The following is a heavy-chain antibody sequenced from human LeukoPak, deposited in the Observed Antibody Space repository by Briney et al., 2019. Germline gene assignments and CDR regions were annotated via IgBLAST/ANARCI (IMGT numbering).Heavy chain of an antibody. D-gene: IGHD6-6*01. V-gene: IGHV4-38-2*02. CDR2: IYHSGST. Sequence: NPSETLSLTCTVSGYSISSGYYWGWIRQPPGKGLEWIGSIYHSGSTYYNPSLKSRVTISVDTSKNQFSLKLSSVTAADTAVYYCARVNKQLVQRGAFDIWGQGTMVTVSS. CDR3: ARVNKQLVQRGAFDI. J-gene: IGHJ3*02. CDR1: GYSISSGYY.